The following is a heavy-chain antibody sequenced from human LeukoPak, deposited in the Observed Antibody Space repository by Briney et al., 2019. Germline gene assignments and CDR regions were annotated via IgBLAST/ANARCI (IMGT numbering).Heavy chain of an antibody. Sequence: PGGSLRLSCAASGFTFSSYAMSWVRQAPGKGLEWVSAISGSGGSTYYADSVKGRFTISRDNSKNTLYLQMNSLRAEDTAVYYRAKCRDDYVWGTESYYFDCWGQGTLVTVSS. D-gene: IGHD3-16*01. J-gene: IGHJ4*02. V-gene: IGHV3-23*01. CDR1: GFTFSSYA. CDR2: ISGSGGST. CDR3: AKCRDDYVWGTESYYFDC.